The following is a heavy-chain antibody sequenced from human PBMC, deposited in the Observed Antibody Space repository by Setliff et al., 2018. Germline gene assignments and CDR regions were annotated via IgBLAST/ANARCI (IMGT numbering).Heavy chain of an antibody. D-gene: IGHD3-10*01. CDR1: GGSISSRSYY. J-gene: IGHJ6*02. CDR2: IYYSGST. CDR3: ARVSSYGSGSYYYYYYGMDV. V-gene: IGHV4-39*07. Sequence: SETLSLTCTVSGGSISSRSYYWGWNRQPPGKGLEWIGRIYYSGSTYYKPSLKSRVTISVDTYKSQFSLKLSSVTAADTAGYYCARVSSYGSGSYYYYYYGMDVWGQGTTVTVSS.